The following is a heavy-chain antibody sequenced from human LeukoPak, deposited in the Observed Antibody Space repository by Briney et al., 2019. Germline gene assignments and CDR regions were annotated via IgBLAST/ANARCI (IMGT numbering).Heavy chain of an antibody. J-gene: IGHJ4*02. CDR3: AKVVVGSGYEMFDY. D-gene: IGHD5-12*01. Sequence: GGSLRLSCAASGFTFSTYAMSWVRRAPGKGLEWVSAISGSGGSTYYADSVKGRFTISRDNSKNTLYLQMNSLRAEDTAVYYCAKVVVGSGYEMFDYWGQGTLVTVSS. CDR2: ISGSGGST. CDR1: GFTFSTYA. V-gene: IGHV3-23*01.